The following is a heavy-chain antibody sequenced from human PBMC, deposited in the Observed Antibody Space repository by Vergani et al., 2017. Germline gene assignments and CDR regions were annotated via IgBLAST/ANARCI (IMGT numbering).Heavy chain of an antibody. CDR2: IYHSGST. Sequence: QVQLPESGPGLVKPSGTLSLTCAVSGGTISSSNWWSWVRQPPGKGLELIGEIYHSGSTNYNPSLKSRVTISVDKSKNQFSLKLSSVTAADTAVCYCARSIAAAIGDAFDIWGQGTMVTVSS. CDR1: GGTISSSNW. D-gene: IGHD6-13*01. CDR3: ARSIAAAIGDAFDI. J-gene: IGHJ3*02. V-gene: IGHV4-4*02.